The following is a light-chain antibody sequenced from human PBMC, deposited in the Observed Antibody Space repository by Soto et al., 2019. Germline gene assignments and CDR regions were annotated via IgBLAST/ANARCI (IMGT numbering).Light chain of an antibody. Sequence: QSALTQPRSVSGSPGQSVTISCTGTSSDVGGYNYVSWYQQHPGKAPKLMIYDVTQRPSGVPDRFSGSKSANTASLTISGLQAEDEADYSCCSYAGSYTYVFGTGTKVTIL. CDR3: CSYAGSYTYV. CDR1: SSDVGGYNY. J-gene: IGLJ1*01. CDR2: DVT. V-gene: IGLV2-11*01.